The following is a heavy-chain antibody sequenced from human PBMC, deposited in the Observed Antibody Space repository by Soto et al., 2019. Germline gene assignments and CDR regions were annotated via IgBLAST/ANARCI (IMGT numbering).Heavy chain of an antibody. CDR3: AIFRGYYYYGMDV. J-gene: IGHJ6*02. CDR1: GGSISSGGYY. D-gene: IGHD2-21*01. Sequence: QVQLQESGPGLLKPSQTLSLTCTVSGGSISSGGYYWSWIRLHTGKRLEWIGYIYYSGSTYYNPSRKSRVTISVATSKNHFSLTLSAGPAADIAVYYCAIFRGYYYYGMDVWCQGTTVTVSS. V-gene: IGHV4-31*03. CDR2: IYYSGST.